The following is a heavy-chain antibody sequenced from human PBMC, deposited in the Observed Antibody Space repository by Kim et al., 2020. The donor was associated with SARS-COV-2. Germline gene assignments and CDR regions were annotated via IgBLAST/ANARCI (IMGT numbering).Heavy chain of an antibody. CDR2: IFHSGNT. J-gene: IGHJ6*02. V-gene: IGHV4-38-2*02. CDR3: ARDSSGRYGMDV. Sequence: SETLSLTCTVSGYSISSGYYWDWIRQPPGKGLEWIGSIFHSGNTYYNPSLKSRVTISVDTSKNQFSLKLSSVTAADTAVYYCARDSSGRYGMDVWGQGTT. CDR1: GYSISSGYY.